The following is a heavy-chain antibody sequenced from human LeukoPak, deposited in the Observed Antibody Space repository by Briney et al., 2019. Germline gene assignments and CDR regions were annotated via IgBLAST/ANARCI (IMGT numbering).Heavy chain of an antibody. CDR1: GGTFSSYA. CDR2: IIPIFGTA. CDR3: ASGLSGTLRHMDV. D-gene: IGHD1-7*01. V-gene: IGHV1-69*06. Sequence: SVKVSCKASGGTFSSYAISWVRQAPGQGLEWMGGIIPIFGTANYAQKFQGRVTITADKSTSTAYMELSSLRSEDTALYYCASGLSGTLRHMDVWGRGTTVIVSS. J-gene: IGHJ6*04.